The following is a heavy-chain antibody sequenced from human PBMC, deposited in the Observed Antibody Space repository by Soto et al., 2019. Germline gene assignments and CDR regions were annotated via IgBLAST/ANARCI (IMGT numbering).Heavy chain of an antibody. D-gene: IGHD5-12*01. CDR3: ARSTDGYAKYYFDY. Sequence: EVQLVESGGGLVQPGGSLRLSCAASGFTFSSYEMNWVRQAPGKGLEWVSYISSSGSTIYYADSVKGRFTISRDNAKNSLYLQMNSLRAEDTAVYYCARSTDGYAKYYFDYWGQGTLVTVSS. CDR2: ISSSGSTI. J-gene: IGHJ4*02. V-gene: IGHV3-48*03. CDR1: GFTFSSYE.